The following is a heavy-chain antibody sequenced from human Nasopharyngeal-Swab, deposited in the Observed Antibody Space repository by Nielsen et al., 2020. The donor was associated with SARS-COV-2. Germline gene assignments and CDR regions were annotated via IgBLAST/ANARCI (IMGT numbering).Heavy chain of an antibody. CDR1: GFTFTSSA. CDR2: IVVGSGNT. CDR3: AREVYYYYYMDV. J-gene: IGHJ6*03. V-gene: IGHV1-58*01. Sequence: SVKVSCEASGFTFTSSAVQWVRQARGQRLEWIGWIVVGSGNTNYAQKLQGRVTMTTDTSTSTAYMELRSLRSDDTAVYYCAREVYYYYYMDVWGTGTTVTVSS.